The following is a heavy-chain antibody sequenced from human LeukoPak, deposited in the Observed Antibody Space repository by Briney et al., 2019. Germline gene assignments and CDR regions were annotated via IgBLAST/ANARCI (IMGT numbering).Heavy chain of an antibody. V-gene: IGHV4-34*01. D-gene: IGHD4-11*01. Sequence: PSETLSLTCAVYGGSFSGYYCSWIRQPPGKGLEWIGEINHSGSTNYNLSLKSRVTISVGTSKNQFSLKLSSVTAADTAVYYCARESHSSPWYYYYYMDVWGKGTTVTVSS. CDR2: INHSGST. CDR1: GGSFSGYY. J-gene: IGHJ6*03. CDR3: ARESHSSPWYYYYYMDV.